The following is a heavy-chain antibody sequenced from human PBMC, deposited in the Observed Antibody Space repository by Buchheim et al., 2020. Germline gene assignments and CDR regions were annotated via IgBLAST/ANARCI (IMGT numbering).Heavy chain of an antibody. CDR1: GFTFSSYA. J-gene: IGHJ4*02. CDR2: ILGSGSST. CDR3: TKAHDTSGYYPFVY. D-gene: IGHD3-22*01. V-gene: IGHV3-23*01. Sequence: EVQLLEPGGGLVQPGGSLRLSCAASGFTFSSYAMSWVRQAPGKGLEWVSAILGSGSSTYYADSVKGRFIISRDNSKNTLYLQMNSLRVEDTAVYYCTKAHDTSGYYPFVYGGQGTL.